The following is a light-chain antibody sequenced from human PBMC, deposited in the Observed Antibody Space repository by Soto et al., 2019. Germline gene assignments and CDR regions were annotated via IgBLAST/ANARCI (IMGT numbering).Light chain of an antibody. V-gene: IGLV2-14*01. CDR2: EVS. Sequence: QSVLTQPASVSGSPGQSITISCTGSSRDVGGYNYVPWYQQHPGKAPKLMIYEVSNRPSGVSNRFSGSKSGNTASLTISGLKAEDEADYYCSPYTSSSTFYVFAEGTKVTVL. CDR1: SRDVGGYNY. J-gene: IGLJ1*01. CDR3: SPYTSSSTFYV.